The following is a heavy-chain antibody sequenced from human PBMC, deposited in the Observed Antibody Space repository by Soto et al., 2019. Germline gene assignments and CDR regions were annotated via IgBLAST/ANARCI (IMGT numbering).Heavy chain of an antibody. J-gene: IGHJ6*03. CDR2: IKQDGSEK. Sequence: PGGSLRLSCAASGFTFSSYWMSWVRQAPGKGLEWVANIKQDGSEKYYVESVKGRFTISRDNAKNSLYLQMNSLRAEDTAVYYCARDESSYYYYYMDVWGKGTTVTVSS. V-gene: IGHV3-7*01. CDR3: ARDESSYYYYYMDV. CDR1: GFTFSSYW.